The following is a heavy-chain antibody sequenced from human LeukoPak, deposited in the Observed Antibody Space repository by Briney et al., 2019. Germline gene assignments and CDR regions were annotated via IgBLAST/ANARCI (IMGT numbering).Heavy chain of an antibody. Sequence: ASVKVSCKASGGTFSSYAISWVRQAPGQGLEWMGGIIPIFGTANYAHKFQGRVTITADESTSPAYMELSSLRSEDTAVYYCARTLVVVPAADYYYMDVWGKGTTVTVSS. CDR1: GGTFSSYA. V-gene: IGHV1-69*13. D-gene: IGHD2-2*01. CDR2: IIPIFGTA. CDR3: ARTLVVVPAADYYYMDV. J-gene: IGHJ6*03.